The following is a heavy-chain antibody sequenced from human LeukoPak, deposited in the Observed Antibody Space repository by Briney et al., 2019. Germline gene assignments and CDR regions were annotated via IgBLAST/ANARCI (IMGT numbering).Heavy chain of an antibody. CDR1: GFTFSSYW. Sequence: GGSLRLSCAASGFTFSSYWMSWVRQAPGKGLEWVANIKQDGSEKYYVDSVEGRFTISRDNAKNSLYLQMNSLRAEDTAVYYCARDPRTGCSSTSCYIIYWGQGTLVTVSS. CDR2: IKQDGSEK. V-gene: IGHV3-7*01. J-gene: IGHJ4*02. D-gene: IGHD2-2*02. CDR3: ARDPRTGCSSTSCYIIY.